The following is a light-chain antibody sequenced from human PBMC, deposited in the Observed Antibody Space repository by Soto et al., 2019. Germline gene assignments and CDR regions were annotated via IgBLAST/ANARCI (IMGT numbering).Light chain of an antibody. Sequence: EIVMTQSPATLSVSPGERATLSCRASQSVSDNLAWYQHKPGQATRLLIYGASSRATGIPDRFSGSGSGTDFTLTISRLEPEDFAVYYCQQYGSSPATFGQGTKVDI. CDR1: QSVSDN. CDR2: GAS. V-gene: IGKV3-20*01. J-gene: IGKJ1*01. CDR3: QQYGSSPAT.